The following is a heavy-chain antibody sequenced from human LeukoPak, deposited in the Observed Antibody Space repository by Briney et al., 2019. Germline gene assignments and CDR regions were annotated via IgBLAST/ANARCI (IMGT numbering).Heavy chain of an antibody. CDR3: TTYDFWSVSYAFDI. J-gene: IGHJ3*02. CDR1: GFTFSNAW. CDR2: INRKTDGGTT. Sequence: GGSLRLSCAASGFTFSNAWMSWVRQAPGKGLEWVGRINRKTDGGTTDYAAPVKGRFTISRDDSKNTLYLQMNSLKTEDTAVYYCTTYDFWSVSYAFDIWGQGTMVTVSS. V-gene: IGHV3-15*01. D-gene: IGHD3-3*01.